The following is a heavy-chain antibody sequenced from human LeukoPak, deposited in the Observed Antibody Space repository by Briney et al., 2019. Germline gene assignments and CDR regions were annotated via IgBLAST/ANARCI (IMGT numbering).Heavy chain of an antibody. V-gene: IGHV4-61*02. Sequence: PSQTLSLTCTVSGGSISSGSYYWSWIRQPAGKGLEWIRRIYTSGSTNYNPSLKSRVTISVDTSKNQFSLKLSSVTAADTAVYYCARHGIGYCSGGSCRDAFDIWGQGTMATVSS. CDR3: ARHGIGYCSGGSCRDAFDI. CDR1: GGSISSGSYY. CDR2: IYTSGST. D-gene: IGHD2-15*01. J-gene: IGHJ3*02.